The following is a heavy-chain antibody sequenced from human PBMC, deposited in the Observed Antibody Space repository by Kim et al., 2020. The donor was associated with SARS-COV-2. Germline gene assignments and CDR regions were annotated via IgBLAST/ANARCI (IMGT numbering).Heavy chain of an antibody. V-gene: IGHV4-59*01. Sequence: PTREGRVTISVDTSKNRFALKLSAVTAADTAVYYCARALLYGSESQYLDYWGQGTLVTVSS. D-gene: IGHD3-10*01. CDR3: ARALLYGSESQYLDY. J-gene: IGHJ4*02.